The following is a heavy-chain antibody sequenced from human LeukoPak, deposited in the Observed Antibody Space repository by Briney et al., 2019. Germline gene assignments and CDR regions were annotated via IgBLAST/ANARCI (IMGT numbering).Heavy chain of an antibody. CDR3: ARTRYSSGCSFDY. D-gene: IGHD6-19*01. V-gene: IGHV1-2*02. CDR1: GYTFTGYY. CDR2: INPNSGGT. Sequence: ASVKVSCKASGYTFTGYYMHWVRQAPGQGLERMGWINPNSGGTNYAQKFQGRVTMTRDTSISTAYMELSRLRSDDTAVYYCARTRYSSGCSFDYWGQGTLVTVSS. J-gene: IGHJ4*02.